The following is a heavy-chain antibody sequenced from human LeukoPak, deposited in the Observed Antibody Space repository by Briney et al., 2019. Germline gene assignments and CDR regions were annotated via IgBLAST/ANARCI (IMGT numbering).Heavy chain of an antibody. D-gene: IGHD6-19*01. CDR1: GGSISSGGYY. Sequence: NPSQTLSLTCTVSGGSISSGGYYWSWIRQPPGKGLEWIGYIYHSGSTYYNPSLKSRVTISVDRSKNQFSLKLSSVTAADTAVYYCARAPYSSGWYGEYFDYWGQGTLVTVSS. CDR3: ARAPYSSGWYGEYFDY. V-gene: IGHV4-30-2*01. J-gene: IGHJ4*02. CDR2: IYHSGST.